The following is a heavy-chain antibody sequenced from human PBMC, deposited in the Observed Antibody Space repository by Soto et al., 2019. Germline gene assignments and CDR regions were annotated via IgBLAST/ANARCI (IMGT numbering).Heavy chain of an antibody. CDR1: GFTFNTYA. CDR3: AKDRGTGSFRDYYYGVDF. J-gene: IGHJ6*02. D-gene: IGHD6-19*01. Sequence: EVQLLESGGALVQPGGSLRLSCAASGFTFNTYAMNWVRQAPGKGLEWVSSINTGGTYKYYADTVKGRFTISRDNSMNTLSLTMNSLRAEDTAVYYCAKDRGTGSFRDYYYGVDFWGQGTTVTVSS. V-gene: IGHV3-23*01. CDR2: INTGGTYK.